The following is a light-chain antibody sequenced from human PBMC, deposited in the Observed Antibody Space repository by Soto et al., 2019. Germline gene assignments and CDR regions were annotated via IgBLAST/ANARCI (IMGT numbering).Light chain of an antibody. Sequence: EIVLTRSPGTLSLSPGERATLSCRASQSVSDMYLAWYQHKPGQAPRLLIYASNRATGIPDRFSGSGSGTDFNLTINRLESEDFAVYYCQHYGTSALFGPGTKVEIK. CDR3: QHYGTSAL. CDR1: QSVSDMY. CDR2: AS. V-gene: IGKV3-20*01. J-gene: IGKJ3*01.